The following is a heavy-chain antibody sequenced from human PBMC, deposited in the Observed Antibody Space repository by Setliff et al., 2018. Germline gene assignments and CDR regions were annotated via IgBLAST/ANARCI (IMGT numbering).Heavy chain of an antibody. CDR1: GGSISSSSYY. CDR3: ARPNGSGSPLFDP. D-gene: IGHD3-10*01. Sequence: SETLSLTCTVSGGSISSSSYYWGWIRQPPGKGLEWIGSIYYSGSTYYNPSLKSRVTISVDTSKNQFSLKLSSVTAADTAVYYCARPNGSGSPLFDPWGQGTLVTAPQ. CDR2: IYYSGST. J-gene: IGHJ5*02. V-gene: IGHV4-39*07.